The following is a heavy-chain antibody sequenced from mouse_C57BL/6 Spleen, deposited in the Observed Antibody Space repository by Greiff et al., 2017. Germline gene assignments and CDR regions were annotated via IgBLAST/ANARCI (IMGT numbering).Heavy chain of an antibody. CDR2: ISSGSSTI. CDR1: GFTFSDYG. Sequence: EVQVVESGGGLVKPGGSLKLSCAASGFTFSDYGMHWVRPAPEKGLEWVAYISSGSSTIYYADTVKGRFTISRDNAKNTLFLQMTSLRSEDTAMYYCARGGIYYDYDGFAYWGQGTLVTVSA. D-gene: IGHD2-4*01. V-gene: IGHV5-17*01. J-gene: IGHJ3*01. CDR3: ARGGIYYDYDGFAY.